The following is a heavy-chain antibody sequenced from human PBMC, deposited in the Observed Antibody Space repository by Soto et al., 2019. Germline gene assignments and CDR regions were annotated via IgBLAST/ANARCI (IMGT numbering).Heavy chain of an antibody. V-gene: IGHV1-3*01. CDR3: ARGYSSSPYTWFDP. CDR2: INAGNGNT. J-gene: IGHJ5*02. CDR1: GYTFTSYA. Sequence: ASVKVSCKASGYTFTSYAMHWVRQAPGQRLEWMGWINAGNGNTKYSQKFQGRVTITRDTSASTAYMELSSLRSEDTAVYYCARGYSSSPYTWFDPWGQGTLVTVSS. D-gene: IGHD6-13*01.